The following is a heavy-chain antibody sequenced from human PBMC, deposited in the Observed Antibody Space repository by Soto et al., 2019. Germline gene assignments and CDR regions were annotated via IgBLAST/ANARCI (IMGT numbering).Heavy chain of an antibody. V-gene: IGHV1-18*04. CDR1: GYPFTSYS. J-gene: IGHJ6*02. D-gene: IGHD2-15*01. Sequence: QVQLVQSGAEVTEPGASVKVSCKASGYPFTSYSFSWVRQAPGQGLEWMGWSSAYNGDTRYAQKFQGRVTMTADPYTYTAYMELRNLRSYDTGVYYCVREGAVVGSAVYYGMYVWGQGTMVTVS. CDR2: SSAYNGDT. CDR3: VREGAVVGSAVYYGMYV.